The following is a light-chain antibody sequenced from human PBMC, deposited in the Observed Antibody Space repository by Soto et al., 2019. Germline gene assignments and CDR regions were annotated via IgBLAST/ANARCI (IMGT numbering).Light chain of an antibody. Sequence: QSVLTQPPSASGTPGQRVTISCSGSSSNVGSYTVYWYQQLPGTAPKVLIYSGNRRPSRVPARFSGSKSGTSASLAISGLQSEDEAHYYCAAWDDSLNGVVFGGGTKLTVL. CDR2: SGN. CDR3: AAWDDSLNGVV. CDR1: SSNVGSYT. V-gene: IGLV1-44*01. J-gene: IGLJ2*01.